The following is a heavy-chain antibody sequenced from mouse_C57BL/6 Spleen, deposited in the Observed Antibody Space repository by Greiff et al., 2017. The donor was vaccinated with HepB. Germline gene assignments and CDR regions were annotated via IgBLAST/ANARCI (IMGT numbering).Heavy chain of an antibody. CDR3: ARGALGREFAY. D-gene: IGHD4-1*01. V-gene: IGHV1-18*01. CDR2: INPNNGGT. CDR1: GYTFTDYN. Sequence: VQLQQSGPELVKPGASVKIPCKASGYTFTDYNMDWVKQSHGKSLEWIGDINPNNGGTIYNQKFKGKATLTVDKSSSTAYMELRSLTSEDTAVYYCARGALGREFAYWGQGTLVTVSA. J-gene: IGHJ3*01.